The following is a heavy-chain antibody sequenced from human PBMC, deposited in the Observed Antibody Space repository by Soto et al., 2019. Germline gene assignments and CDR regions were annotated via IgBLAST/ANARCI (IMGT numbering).Heavy chain of an antibody. CDR1: GFTFSTFV. D-gene: IGHD3-9*01. CDR2: ISASGDNT. Sequence: EVPLLESGGGLVQPGGSLRLSCAGSGFTFSTFVMNWARQAPGKGLEWVSGISASGDNTNDANSVKGRFTISRDNSKDTLYLQMNSLRAEDTAVYYCAVKKTGNYPFDYWGQGTLVTVSS. J-gene: IGHJ4*02. V-gene: IGHV3-23*01. CDR3: AVKKTGNYPFDY.